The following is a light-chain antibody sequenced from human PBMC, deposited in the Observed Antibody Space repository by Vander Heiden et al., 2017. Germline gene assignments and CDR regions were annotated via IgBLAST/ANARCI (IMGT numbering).Light chain of an antibody. CDR3: QSYDSSLSGWEMV. Sequence: QSVLTPPPSVSGAPGQRVTLSCTGSSANSGAGYDLHWYQKRPVTAPKLLIYNNNIRPSGVPDRFSGSKSGTSASLAITGLQAEDEADYYCQSYDSSLSGWEMVFGGGTRLTVL. CDR2: NNN. J-gene: IGLJ2*01. CDR1: SANSGAGYD. V-gene: IGLV1-40*01.